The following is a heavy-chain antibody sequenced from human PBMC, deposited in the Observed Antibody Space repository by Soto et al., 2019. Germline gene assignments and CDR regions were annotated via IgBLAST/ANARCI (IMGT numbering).Heavy chain of an antibody. D-gene: IGHD3-9*01. V-gene: IGHV4-39*01. CDR2: IYYSGST. J-gene: IGHJ6*02. Sequence: PSETLSLTCTVSGGSISSSSYYWGWIRQPPGKGLEWIGSIYYSGSTYYNPSLKSRVTISVDTSKNQFSLKLSSVTAADTAVYYCALTGYYNYYYYGMDVWGQGTTVTVS. CDR3: ALTGYYNYYYYGMDV. CDR1: GGSISSSSYY.